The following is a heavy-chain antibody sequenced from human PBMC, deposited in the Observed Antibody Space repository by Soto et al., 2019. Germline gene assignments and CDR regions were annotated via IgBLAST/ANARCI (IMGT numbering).Heavy chain of an antibody. CDR3: VRHTHGTWYSDY. V-gene: IGHV4-39*01. CDR1: GGSVSSPSHY. D-gene: IGHD6-13*01. CDR2: IYYIGST. J-gene: IGHJ4*02. Sequence: SETLSLTCTVSGGSVSSPSHYWGWIRQPPGKGLEWIASIYYIGSTNYNSSLKSRVVISIDTSKNQFSLRLSSVTAADTSVYYCVRHTHGTWYSDYWGQGTLVTVSS.